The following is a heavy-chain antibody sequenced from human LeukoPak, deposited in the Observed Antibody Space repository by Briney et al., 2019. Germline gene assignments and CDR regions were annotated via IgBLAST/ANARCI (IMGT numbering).Heavy chain of an antibody. CDR3: ARDSNPPQLIDF. CDR1: GFRFSIYA. D-gene: IGHD1-1*01. CDR2: IDSGGNDI. J-gene: IGHJ4*02. Sequence: GGSRRLSCAASGFRFSIYAMNWVRQAPGRGLEGISYIDSGGNDILYADSVKGRFTISGEDAKNPLFLQMTSLRAGDTAVYYCARDSNPPQLIDFWGQGTQVTVSA. V-gene: IGHV3-21*05.